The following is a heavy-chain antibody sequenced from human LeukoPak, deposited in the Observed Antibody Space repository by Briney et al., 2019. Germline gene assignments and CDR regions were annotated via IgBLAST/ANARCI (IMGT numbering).Heavy chain of an antibody. V-gene: IGHV5-51*01. CDR1: GYSFTNYW. CDR3: ASLSSSSSSGGFDY. J-gene: IGHJ4*02. Sequence: GESLKISCKGSGYSFTNYWIGWVRQMPGKGLEWMGIIYPGDSDSRYSPSFQGQVTFSADKSISTAYLQWSSLKASDTAMYYCASLSSSSSSGGFDYWGQGTLVTVSS. D-gene: IGHD6-6*01. CDR2: IYPGDSDS.